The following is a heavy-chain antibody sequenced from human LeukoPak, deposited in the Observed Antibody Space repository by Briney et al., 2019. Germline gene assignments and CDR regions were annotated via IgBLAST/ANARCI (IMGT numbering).Heavy chain of an antibody. V-gene: IGHV4-61*01. CDR1: GGSVSSGSYY. Sequence: PSETLSLTCTVSGGSVSSGSYYWSWIRQPPGKGLEWIGYIYYGGSTNYNPSLKSRVTISVDTSKNQFSLKLSSVTAADTAVYYCARGVVMLFDYWGQGTLVTVSS. D-gene: IGHD3-3*01. CDR3: ARGVVMLFDY. J-gene: IGHJ4*02. CDR2: IYYGGST.